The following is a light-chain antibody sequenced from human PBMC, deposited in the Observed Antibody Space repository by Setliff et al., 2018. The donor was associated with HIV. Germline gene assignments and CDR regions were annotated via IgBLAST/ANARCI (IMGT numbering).Light chain of an antibody. CDR1: SSDVGGYNY. CDR2: EVS. Sequence: QSALTQPASVSGSPGQSITISCTGTSSDVGGYNYVSWYQHRPGKAPKLMICEVSNRPSGVSNRFSGSKSGNTASLTISGLQADDEADYYCSSYTSSSLYVFGTGTKVTV. CDR3: SSYTSSSLYV. J-gene: IGLJ1*01. V-gene: IGLV2-14*01.